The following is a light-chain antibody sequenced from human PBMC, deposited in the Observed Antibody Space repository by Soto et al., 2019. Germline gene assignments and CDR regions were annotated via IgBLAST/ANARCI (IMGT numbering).Light chain of an antibody. V-gene: IGKV3-20*01. CDR1: QTVTSNY. CDR2: GAS. CDR3: QQYSRSPKT. J-gene: IGKJ2*01. Sequence: EMVLTQSPGTLSLSPGERATLSCRASQTVTSNYLAWYQQKHGQAPRLLIYGASNRATGIPDRFSGSGSGTDFTLTISRLEPEDFAMYSCQQYSRSPKTFGQGTKLEIK.